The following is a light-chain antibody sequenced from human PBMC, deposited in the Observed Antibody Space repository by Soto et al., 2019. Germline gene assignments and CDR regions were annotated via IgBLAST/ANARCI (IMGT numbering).Light chain of an antibody. V-gene: IGKV3-20*01. CDR2: GVS. CDR1: QSGRDMY. J-gene: IGKJ1*01. Sequence: EIVLTQSPGTLSLSPGERATLSCRASQSGRDMYLAWYQQKPGQPPRLLIYGVSSRAYGIPDRFSGSGSGTDFTLTISRLEPEDFAVYYCQPYGYPQWTFGQGTKVEIK. CDR3: QPYGYPQWT.